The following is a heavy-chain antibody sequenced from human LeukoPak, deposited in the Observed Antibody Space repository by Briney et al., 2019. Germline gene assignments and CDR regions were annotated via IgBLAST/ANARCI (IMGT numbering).Heavy chain of an antibody. CDR2: IYYSGST. J-gene: IGHJ4*02. CDR1: GGSISSGGYY. V-gene: IGHV4-31*03. Sequence: TLSLTCTVSGGSISSGGYYWSWIRQHPGKGLEWIGYIYYSGSTYYNPSLKSRVTISVDTSKNQFSLKLSSVTAADTAVYYCARVRSEVGVPRFDYWGQGTLVTVSS. D-gene: IGHD1-26*01. CDR3: ARVRSEVGVPRFDY.